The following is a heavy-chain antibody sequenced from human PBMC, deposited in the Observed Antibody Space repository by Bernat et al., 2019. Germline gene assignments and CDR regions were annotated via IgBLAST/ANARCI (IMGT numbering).Heavy chain of an antibody. CDR1: GFTFDDYT. J-gene: IGHJ4*02. CDR3: AKGGDYGDYLFGY. Sequence: EVQLVESGGVVVQPGGSLRLSCAASGFTFDDYTMHWVRQAPGKGLEWVSLISWDGGSTYYADSVKGRFTISRDNSKNSLYLQMNSLRTEDTALYYCAKGGDYGDYLFGYWGQGTLVTVSS. V-gene: IGHV3-43*01. CDR2: ISWDGGST. D-gene: IGHD4-17*01.